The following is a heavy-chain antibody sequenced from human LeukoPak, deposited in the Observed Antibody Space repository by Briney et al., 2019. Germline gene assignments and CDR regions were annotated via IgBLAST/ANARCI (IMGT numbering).Heavy chain of an antibody. J-gene: IGHJ4*02. CDR3: VRTSSTWYGDY. CDR2: VYPGEPHI. Sequence: GESLKISCKGSGYSFTSYWIAWVRQMPGKGLEWMGIVYPGEPHIRYSPSFQGQVTISADKSISTAYLQWNSLRASDTAMYYCVRTSSTWYGDYWGQGTLVTVSS. D-gene: IGHD6-13*01. V-gene: IGHV5-51*01. CDR1: GYSFTSYW.